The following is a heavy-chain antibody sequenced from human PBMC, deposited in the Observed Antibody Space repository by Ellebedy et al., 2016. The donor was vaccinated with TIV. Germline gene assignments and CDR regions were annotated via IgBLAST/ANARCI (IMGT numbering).Heavy chain of an antibody. CDR1: GFAFSSYW. J-gene: IGHJ3*02. D-gene: IGHD1-26*01. CDR3: ATDGSYGDHLSPAHAFVM. CDR2: INQDGSEK. V-gene: IGHV3-7*01. Sequence: GGSLRLSCAASGFAFSSYWMSWVRQAPGKGLEWVANINQDGSEKYYVDSVKGRFTISRDNAKSSLYLQMDSVRAEDTAVYYCATDGSYGDHLSPAHAFVMWGQGTVVIVSS.